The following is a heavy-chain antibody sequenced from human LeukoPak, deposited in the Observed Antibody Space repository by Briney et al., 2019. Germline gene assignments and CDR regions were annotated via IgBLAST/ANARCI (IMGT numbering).Heavy chain of an antibody. CDR3: ASVRFLEWLSYFDN. CDR1: GFTFSSYA. CDR2: ISGSGGSR. Sequence: PGGSLRLSCAASGFTFSSYAMSWVRQAPGKGLEWVSAISGSGGSRYYADSVKGRFTISRDNSKNTLYLEMNSLRAEDTAVYYCASVRFLEWLSYFDNWGQGTLVTVSS. J-gene: IGHJ4*02. D-gene: IGHD3-3*01. V-gene: IGHV3-23*01.